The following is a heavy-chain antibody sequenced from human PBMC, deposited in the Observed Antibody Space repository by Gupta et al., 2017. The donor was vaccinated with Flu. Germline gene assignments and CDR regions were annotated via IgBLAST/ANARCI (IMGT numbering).Heavy chain of an antibody. CDR1: F. Sequence: FWSWIRPPPGKGLEWIGEINHSGNPTYNPSLKRRVTILIDTSQKQFFLDLHPANAADPAVHYFSRGNPSRSWALNFYLRGPGTLVT. J-gene: IGHJ4*03. V-gene: IGHV4-34*01. D-gene: IGHD3-10*01. CDR2: INHSGNP. CDR3: SRGNPSRSWALNFYL.